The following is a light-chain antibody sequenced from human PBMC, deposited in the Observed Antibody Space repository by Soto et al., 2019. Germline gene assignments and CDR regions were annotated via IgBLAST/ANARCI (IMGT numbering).Light chain of an antibody. CDR2: EVT. J-gene: IGLJ3*02. CDR1: SSDVGAYNY. Sequence: SALTQPPSASGSPGQSVTLSCTGTSSDVGAYNYVSWYQQYPGKAPKLMIYEVTKRPSGVPDRFSGSKSGNTASLTVSGLQAEDEAEYYCTAYVGNDIWVFGGGTKLTVL. CDR3: TAYVGNDIWV. V-gene: IGLV2-8*01.